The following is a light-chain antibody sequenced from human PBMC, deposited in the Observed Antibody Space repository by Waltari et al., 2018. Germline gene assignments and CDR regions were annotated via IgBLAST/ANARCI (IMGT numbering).Light chain of an antibody. CDR3: QHYLRLPAT. CDR2: HAS. CDR1: QSVSTY. J-gene: IGKJ1*01. V-gene: IGKV3-20*01. Sequence: EIVLTQSPGTLSLSPGERATLSCRASQSVSTYFAWYQQKPGQAPRLLIYHASTRATGIPYRFSGSGSGTDFSLTISRLEPEDFAVYHCQHYLRLPATFGQGTKVEIK.